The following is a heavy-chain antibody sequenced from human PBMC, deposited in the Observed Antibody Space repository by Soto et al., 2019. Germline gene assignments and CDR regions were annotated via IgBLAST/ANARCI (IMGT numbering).Heavy chain of an antibody. Sequence: GGSLRLSCAASGFTFSSYAMSWVRQAPGKGLEWVSAISGSGGSTYYADSVKGRFTISRDNSKNTLYLQMNSLRAEDTAVYYCAKDMHDFWSGYCWTWGQGTLVTVSS. CDR2: ISGSGGST. CDR1: GFTFSSYA. D-gene: IGHD3-3*01. J-gene: IGHJ5*02. V-gene: IGHV3-23*01. CDR3: AKDMHDFWSGYCWT.